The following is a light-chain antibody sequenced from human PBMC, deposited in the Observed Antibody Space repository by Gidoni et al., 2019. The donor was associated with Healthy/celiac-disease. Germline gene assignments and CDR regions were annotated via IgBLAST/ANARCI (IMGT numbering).Light chain of an antibody. V-gene: IGLV1-44*01. CDR1: SSNIGSNT. CDR3: AAWDDILNGRWV. Sequence: QSVLSQPPSAYGTPGPRVSISCSGSSSNIGSNTVNWYQQLPGTAPKLLIYSTNQRPSGVPDRFSGSKSGTSASLAISGLQSEDEADYYCAAWDDILNGRWVFGGGTKLTVL. CDR2: STN. J-gene: IGLJ3*02.